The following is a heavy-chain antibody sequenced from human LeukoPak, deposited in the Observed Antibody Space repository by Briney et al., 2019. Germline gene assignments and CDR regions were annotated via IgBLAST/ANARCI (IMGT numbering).Heavy chain of an antibody. J-gene: IGHJ6*02. D-gene: IGHD4-17*01. CDR2: ISGSGGST. V-gene: IGHV3-23*01. Sequence: GGPLTLPCAASGFTFNSYAMRGVRQAPGRAREWVSAISGSGGSTSYEDSVKGRFTIPRDNSKNTLYLQMNSLRAEDTAVYYCAKNDYGDYVMDVWGQGTTVTVSS. CDR3: AKNDYGDYVMDV. CDR1: GFTFNSYA.